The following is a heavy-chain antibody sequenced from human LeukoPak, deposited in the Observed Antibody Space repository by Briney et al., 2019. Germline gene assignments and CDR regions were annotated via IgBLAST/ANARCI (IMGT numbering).Heavy chain of an antibody. CDR1: GYTFTSYG. D-gene: IGHD2-15*01. Sequence: PGASVKFSCKASGYTFTSYGISWVRQAPGQGLEWMGWIIAYNGNTNYAQKLQGRVTMTTDTSTSTAYMELRSLRSDDTAVYYCARDRGYCSGGSCSAFDYWGQGTLVTVSS. CDR3: ARDRGYCSGGSCSAFDY. J-gene: IGHJ4*02. CDR2: IIAYNGNT. V-gene: IGHV1-18*01.